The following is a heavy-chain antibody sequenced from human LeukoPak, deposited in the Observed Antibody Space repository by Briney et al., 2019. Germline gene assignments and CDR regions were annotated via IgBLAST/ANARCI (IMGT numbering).Heavy chain of an antibody. CDR3: AREYYYDSSGYYYRVGAFDI. J-gene: IGHJ3*02. CDR2: INSDGSST. CDR1: RFTFSSYW. Sequence: GGSLRLSCAASRFTFSSYWMHWVRQAPGKGLVWVSRINSDGSSTSYADSVKGRFTISRDNAKNTLYLQMNSLRAEDTAVYYCAREYYYDSSGYYYRVGAFDIWGQGTMVTVSS. D-gene: IGHD3-22*01. V-gene: IGHV3-74*01.